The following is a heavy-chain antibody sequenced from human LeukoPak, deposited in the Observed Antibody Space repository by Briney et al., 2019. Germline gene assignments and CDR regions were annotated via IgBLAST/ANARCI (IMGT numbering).Heavy chain of an antibody. CDR3: ARGVEPLAANTLAY. CDR2: LYSDGNT. Sequence: GGSLRLSCAASGFTVITNDMTWVRQAPGKGLEWGSVLYSDGNTKYADSVQGRFTISRDNFKNTLYLEMNSLSPDDTAVYYCARGVEPLAANTLAYWGQGTLVTVSS. J-gene: IGHJ4*02. V-gene: IGHV3-53*01. CDR1: GFTVITND. D-gene: IGHD1-14*01.